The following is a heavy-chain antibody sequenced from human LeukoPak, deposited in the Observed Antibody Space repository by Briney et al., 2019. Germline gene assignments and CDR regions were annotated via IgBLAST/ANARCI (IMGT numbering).Heavy chain of an antibody. CDR3: ATHRGYSYGTAEDFDY. CDR1: GFTFSHYW. CDR2: VKQDGSEK. J-gene: IGHJ4*02. Sequence: GGSLRLSCAASGFTFSHYWMSWVRQAPGKGLEWVANVKQDGSEKYYVDSVKGRFTISRDNAKNSLYLQMNSLRAEDTALYYCATHRGYSYGTAEDFDYWGQGTLVTVSS. D-gene: IGHD5-18*01. V-gene: IGHV3-7*01.